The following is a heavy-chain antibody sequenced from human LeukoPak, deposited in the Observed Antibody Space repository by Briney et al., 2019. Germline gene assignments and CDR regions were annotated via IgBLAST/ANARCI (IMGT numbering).Heavy chain of an antibody. J-gene: IGHJ4*02. CDR2: ISSSSSYT. CDR3: ARGGGYNSN. V-gene: IGHV3-21*01. Sequence: PGGSLRLSCAASGFTFSSSTMNWIRQAPGKGLEWVSSISSSSSYTYYADSVKGRFTIARDDAKNSLYQQMNSLRDEDTAVYYCARGGGYNSNWGQGTLVTVSS. CDR1: GFTFSSST. D-gene: IGHD6-13*01.